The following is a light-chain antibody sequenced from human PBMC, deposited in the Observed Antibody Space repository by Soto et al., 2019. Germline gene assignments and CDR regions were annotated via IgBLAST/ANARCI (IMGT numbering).Light chain of an antibody. CDR2: GAS. J-gene: IGKJ4*01. Sequence: EIVLTQSPVTLSLSPGERATLSCRASQSVSSSYLAWYQQKPGQAPRLLIYGASSRATGIPDRFSGSGSGTDFTLTISRLEPEDFAVYYRQQYRRSPSTFGGGTKVDIK. CDR1: QSVSSSY. V-gene: IGKV3-20*01. CDR3: QQYRRSPST.